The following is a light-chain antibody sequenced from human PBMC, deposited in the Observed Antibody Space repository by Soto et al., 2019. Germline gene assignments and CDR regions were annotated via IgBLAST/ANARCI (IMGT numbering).Light chain of an antibody. CDR3: QQYNNWPPLT. V-gene: IGKV3-15*01. CDR2: GAS. CDR1: QSVRSN. J-gene: IGKJ4*01. Sequence: EIVMTQSPATLSVSPGERATLSCRASQSVRSNLAWYQQKPGQAPRLLIYGASMMATGIPARFSGSGSGTEFTLTISSLQSEDFAVYYCQQYNNWPPLTFGGGTKVEIK.